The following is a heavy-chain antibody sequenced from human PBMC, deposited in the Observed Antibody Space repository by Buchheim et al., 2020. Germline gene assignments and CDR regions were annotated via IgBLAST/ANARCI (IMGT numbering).Heavy chain of an antibody. Sequence: EVQLVESGGGLVQPGGSLRLSCAASGFTFSSYWMNWVRQAPGKGLEWVSNIKQDGSEKYYVDSVKGRFTISRDNAKNSLYLQMNSLRAEDTAVYYCARDPAAAQVWYFDLWGRGTL. CDR2: IKQDGSEK. CDR3: ARDPAAAQVWYFDL. V-gene: IGHV3-7*01. CDR1: GFTFSSYW. J-gene: IGHJ2*01. D-gene: IGHD6-13*01.